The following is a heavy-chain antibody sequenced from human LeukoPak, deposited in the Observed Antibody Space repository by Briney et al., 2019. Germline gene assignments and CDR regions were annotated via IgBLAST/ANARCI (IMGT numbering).Heavy chain of an antibody. D-gene: IGHD1-26*01. Sequence: ASVKVSCKASGYTFTSYDINWVRQATGQGLEWMGWMNPNSGNTGYAQKFQGRVTMTRNTSISTAYMELSSLRSEDTAIYYCAKGSGSLASYYYYMDVWGKGTTVTVSS. J-gene: IGHJ6*03. CDR1: GYTFTSYD. V-gene: IGHV1-8*01. CDR3: AKGSGSLASYYYYMDV. CDR2: MNPNSGNT.